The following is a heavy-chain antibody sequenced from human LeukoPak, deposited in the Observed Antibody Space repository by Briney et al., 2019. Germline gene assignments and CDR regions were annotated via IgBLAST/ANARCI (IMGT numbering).Heavy chain of an antibody. D-gene: IGHD1-1*01. J-gene: IGHJ3*02. Sequence: SVKVSCKASGGTFSSYAISWVRQAPGQGLEWLGGIIPIFGTANYAQKFQGRVTITADESTSTAYMELSSLRSEDTAVYYCARDTTGTTGIWGQGTMVTVSS. V-gene: IGHV1-69*13. CDR2: IIPIFGTA. CDR1: GGTFSSYA. CDR3: ARDTTGTTGI.